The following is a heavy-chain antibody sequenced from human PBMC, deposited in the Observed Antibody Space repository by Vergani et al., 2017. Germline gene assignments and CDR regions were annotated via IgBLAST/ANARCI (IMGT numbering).Heavy chain of an antibody. D-gene: IGHD3-3*01. V-gene: IGHV3-23*01. CDR3: ARDPSPYDLWSGYYPGPYYFDY. CDR2: ISGSGGST. CDR1: GFTFSSYA. J-gene: IGHJ4*02. Sequence: EVQLLESGGGLVQPGGSLRLSCAASGFTFSSYAMSWVRQAPGKGLEWVSAISGSGGSTYYADSVKGRFTISRDNSKNTLYLQMNSLRAEDTAVYYCARDPSPYDLWSGYYPGPYYFDYWGQGTLVTVSS.